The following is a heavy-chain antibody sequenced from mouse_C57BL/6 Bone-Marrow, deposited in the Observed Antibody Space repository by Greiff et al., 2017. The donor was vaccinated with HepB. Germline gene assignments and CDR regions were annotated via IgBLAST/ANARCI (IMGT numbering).Heavy chain of an antibody. CDR2: INPNNGGT. CDR3: ARSRGSRAMDY. Sequence: EVKVVESGPELVKPGASVKMSCKASGYTFTDYNMHWVKQSHGKSLEWIGYINPNNGGTSYNQKFKGKATLTVNKSSSTAYMELRSLTSEDSAVYYCARSRGSRAMDYWGQGTSVTVSS. J-gene: IGHJ4*01. V-gene: IGHV1-22*01. CDR1: GYTFTDYN.